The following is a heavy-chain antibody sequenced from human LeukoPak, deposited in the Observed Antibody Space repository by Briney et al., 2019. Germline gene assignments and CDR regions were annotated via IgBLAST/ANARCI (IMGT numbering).Heavy chain of an antibody. Sequence: PGGSLRLSCAASGFTFSSYGMRWVRQAPGKGLEWVAVISYDGSNKYYADSVKDRFTISRDNSKNTLYLQMNSLRAEDTAVYYCAKQFDWLLYYFDYWGQGTLVTVSS. CDR1: GFTFSSYG. CDR2: ISYDGSNK. V-gene: IGHV3-30*18. CDR3: AKQFDWLLYYFDY. J-gene: IGHJ4*02. D-gene: IGHD3-9*01.